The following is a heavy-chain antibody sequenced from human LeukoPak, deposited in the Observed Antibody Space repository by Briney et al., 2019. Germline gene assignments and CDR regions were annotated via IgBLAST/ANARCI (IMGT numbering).Heavy chain of an antibody. CDR3: ARGRASLFDY. V-gene: IGHV4-39*07. CDR1: GGSISSSSYY. CDR2: IYYSGST. Sequence: SETLSLTCTVSGGSISSSSYYWGGIRQPPGKGLEWIGSIYYSGSTYYNPSLKSRVTISVDTSKNQFSLKLSSVTAADTAVYYCARGRASLFDYWGQGTLVTVSS. J-gene: IGHJ4*02.